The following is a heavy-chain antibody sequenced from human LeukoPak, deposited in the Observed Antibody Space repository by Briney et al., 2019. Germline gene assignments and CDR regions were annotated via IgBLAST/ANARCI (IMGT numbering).Heavy chain of an antibody. Sequence: GVLRLSCAASGFTFSSYAMSWVRQAPGKGLEWVSAISGSGGSTYYADSVKGRFTISRDNSKNTLYLQTNSLRAEDTAVYYCAKVGLAYGSGTLGYFDYWGQGTLVTVSS. V-gene: IGHV3-23*01. CDR3: AKVGLAYGSGTLGYFDY. CDR2: ISGSGGST. J-gene: IGHJ4*02. D-gene: IGHD3-10*01. CDR1: GFTFSSYA.